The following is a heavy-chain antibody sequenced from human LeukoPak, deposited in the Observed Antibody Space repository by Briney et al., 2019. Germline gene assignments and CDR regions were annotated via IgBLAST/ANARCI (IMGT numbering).Heavy chain of an antibody. D-gene: IGHD6-13*01. CDR3: ARAKQQLVRLFDY. CDR1: GYTFRDFG. J-gene: IGHJ4*02. V-gene: IGHV1-46*01. Sequence: ASVKVSCKASGYTFRDFGISWVRQAPGQGLEWMGIINPSGGSTSYAQKFQGRVTMTRDTSTSTVYMELSSLRSEDTAVYYCARAKQQLVRLFDYWGQGTLVTVSS. CDR2: INPSGGST.